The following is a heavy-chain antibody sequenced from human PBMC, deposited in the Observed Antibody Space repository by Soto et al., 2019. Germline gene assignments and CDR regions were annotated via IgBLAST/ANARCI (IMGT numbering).Heavy chain of an antibody. CDR3: ARGREALPGRYYYYYYYGMDV. V-gene: IGHV1-69*13. Sequence: SVKVSFKASGGTFSSYAISWVRQAPGQGLEWMGGIITIIGTANYAQKFQGRVTITADESTSTAYMELSSLRSEDTAVYYCARGREALPGRYYYYYYYGMDVWGQGTTVTVSS. D-gene: IGHD1-26*01. CDR2: IITIIGTA. CDR1: GGTFSSYA. J-gene: IGHJ6*02.